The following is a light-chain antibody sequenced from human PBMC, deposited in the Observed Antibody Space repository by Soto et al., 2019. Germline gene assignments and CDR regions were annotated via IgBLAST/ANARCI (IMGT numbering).Light chain of an antibody. CDR1: SSDVGGYNY. Sequence: QSALTQPASVSGSPRQSITISCTGTSSDVGGYNYVSWYQLHPGKAPKLMIYEVSNRPSGVSNRFSGSKSGNTASLTISGLQAEDEADYYCSSYTSSSPYVFGTGTKVTVL. CDR3: SSYTSSSPYV. CDR2: EVS. V-gene: IGLV2-14*01. J-gene: IGLJ1*01.